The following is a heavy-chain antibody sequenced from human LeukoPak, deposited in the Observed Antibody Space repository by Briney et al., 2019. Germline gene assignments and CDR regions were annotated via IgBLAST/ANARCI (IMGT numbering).Heavy chain of an antibody. V-gene: IGHV4-39*07. CDR2: IYYSGST. CDR1: GGSISSSSYY. J-gene: IGHJ4*02. D-gene: IGHD4-23*01. CDR3: AREEGRGTQRVGTFDY. Sequence: SETLSLTCTVSGGSISSSSYYWGWIRQPPGKGLEWIGSIYYSGSTYYNPSLKSRVTISVDTSKNQFSLKLSSVTAADTAVYYCAREEGRGTQRVGTFDYWGQGTLVTVSS.